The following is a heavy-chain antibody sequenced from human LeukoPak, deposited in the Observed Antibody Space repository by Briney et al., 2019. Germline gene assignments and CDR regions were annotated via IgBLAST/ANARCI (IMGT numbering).Heavy chain of an antibody. CDR2: IIPIFGTA. D-gene: IGHD3-3*01. V-gene: IGHV1-69*05. J-gene: IGHJ6*03. Sequence: ASVKVSCKASGGTFSSYAISWVRQDPGQGLEWMGGIIPIFGTANYAQKFQGRVTITTDESTSTAYMELSSLRSEDTAVYYCARVPYDFWSGYYPERPADYYYYYYMDVWGKGTTVTVSS. CDR3: ARVPYDFWSGYYPERPADYYYYYYMDV. CDR1: GGTFSSYA.